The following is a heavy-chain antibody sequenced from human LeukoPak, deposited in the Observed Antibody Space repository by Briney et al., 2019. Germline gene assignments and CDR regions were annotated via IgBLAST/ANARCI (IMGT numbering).Heavy chain of an antibody. Sequence: SETLSLTCTVSGGSISSSSYYWGWIRQPPGKGLEWIESIYYSGSTYYNPSLKSRVTISVDTSKNQFSLKLSSVTAADTAVYYCARQGQYYGSGSQFDYWGQGTLVTVSS. CDR1: GGSISSSSYY. CDR2: IYYSGST. D-gene: IGHD3-10*01. CDR3: ARQGQYYGSGSQFDY. J-gene: IGHJ4*02. V-gene: IGHV4-39*01.